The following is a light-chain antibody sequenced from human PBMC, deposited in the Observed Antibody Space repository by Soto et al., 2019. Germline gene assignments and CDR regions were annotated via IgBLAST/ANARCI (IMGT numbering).Light chain of an antibody. Sequence: EIVLMQSPGTLSLSPGERATLSCRASQSVSSNLAWYQQKPGQAPRLLIYGASTRATGVPARFSGSGSGTEFTLTISSLQSEDFAVYYCQHYNDWPTFGQGTKVDIK. J-gene: IGKJ1*01. CDR2: GAS. CDR3: QHYNDWPT. CDR1: QSVSSN. V-gene: IGKV3-15*01.